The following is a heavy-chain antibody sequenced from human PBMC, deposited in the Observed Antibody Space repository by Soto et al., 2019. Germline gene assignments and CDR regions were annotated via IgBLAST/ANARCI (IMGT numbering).Heavy chain of an antibody. V-gene: IGHV4-34*01. CDR1: GGSFSGYY. D-gene: IGHD6-13*01. J-gene: IGHJ1*01. Sequence: SETLSLTCAVYGGSFSGYYWSWIRQPPGKGLEWIGEINHSGSTNYNPSLKSRVTISVDTSKNQFSLKLSSVTAADTAVYYCAREGLIAAAEKPPPEYFQHWGQGTLVTVSS. CDR3: AREGLIAAAEKPPPEYFQH. CDR2: INHSGST.